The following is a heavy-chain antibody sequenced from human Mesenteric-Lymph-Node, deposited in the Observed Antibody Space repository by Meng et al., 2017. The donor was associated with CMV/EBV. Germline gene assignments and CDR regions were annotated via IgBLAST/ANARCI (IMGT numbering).Heavy chain of an antibody. Sequence: SVKVSCKASGGTFSSDGISWARQAPGQGLEWMGGIIPVLGTANYAQNFQGRVTITADKSTSTAYMELSSLRSDDTAVYYCARGCSSTVGPYYYGMDVWGQGTTVTVSS. CDR1: GGTFSSDG. J-gene: IGHJ6*02. CDR3: ARGCSSTVGPYYYGMDV. CDR2: IIPVLGTA. V-gene: IGHV1-69*10. D-gene: IGHD2-2*01.